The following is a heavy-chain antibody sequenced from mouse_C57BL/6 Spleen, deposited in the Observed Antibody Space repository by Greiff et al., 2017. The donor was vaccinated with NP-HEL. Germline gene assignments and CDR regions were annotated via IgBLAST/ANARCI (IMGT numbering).Heavy chain of an antibody. CDR3: ATRDYYGSSYWYFDV. D-gene: IGHD1-1*01. J-gene: IGHJ1*03. CDR2: IYPGSGNT. V-gene: IGHV1-84*01. CDR1: GYTFTDYY. Sequence: LMESGPELVKPGASVKISCKASGYTFTDYYINWVKQRPGQGLEWIGWIYPGSGNTKYNEKFKGKATLTVDTSSSTAYMQLSSLTSEDSAVYFCATRDYYGSSYWYFDVWGTGTTVTVSS.